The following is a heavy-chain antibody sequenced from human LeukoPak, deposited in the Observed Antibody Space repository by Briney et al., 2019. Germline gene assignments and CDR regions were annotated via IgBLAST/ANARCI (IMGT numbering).Heavy chain of an antibody. V-gene: IGHV3-30*04. D-gene: IGHD2-2*01. CDR2: ISYHGRDQ. CDR3: ARGLGSSTSRHTFDI. J-gene: IGHJ3*02. Sequence: GSLRLSCAASRFIFNNYAMHWVRQAPGKGLDWVAVISYHGRDQFYADSVKGRFTISRDNSKNTLYLQMNSLSAEDTAIYYCARGLGSSTSRHTFDIWGQGTMVTVSS. CDR1: RFIFNNYA.